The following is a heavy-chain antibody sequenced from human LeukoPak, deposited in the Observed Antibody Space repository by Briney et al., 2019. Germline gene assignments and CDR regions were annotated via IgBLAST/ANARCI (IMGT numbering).Heavy chain of an antibody. J-gene: IGHJ4*02. V-gene: IGHV3-48*04. CDR1: GFTFSSYG. Sequence: GGSLRLSCAASGFTFSSYGMHWVRQAPGKGLEWVSYISSSSSTIYYADSVKGRFTISRDNAKNSLYLQMNSLRAEDTAVYYCARGKDYYDSSGYHQYYFDYWGQGTLVTVSS. D-gene: IGHD3-22*01. CDR2: ISSSSSTI. CDR3: ARGKDYYDSSGYHQYYFDY.